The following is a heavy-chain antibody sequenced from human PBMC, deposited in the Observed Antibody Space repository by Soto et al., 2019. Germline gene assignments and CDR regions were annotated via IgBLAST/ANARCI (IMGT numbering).Heavy chain of an antibody. D-gene: IGHD2-15*01. V-gene: IGHV3-30*03. J-gene: IGHJ4*02. CDR1: GFTFSSYG. CDR2: ISNDGSSI. CDR3: ASGFCGTNCYSPDY. Sequence: QVQLVESGGGVVQPGRSLRLSCAASGFTFSSYGMHWVRQAPGKGLEWVALISNDGSSIYYADSVKGRFTISRDNSKNTLYLQMNSLRPEDAAVYYCASGFCGTNCYSPDYWGQGTLVTVSS.